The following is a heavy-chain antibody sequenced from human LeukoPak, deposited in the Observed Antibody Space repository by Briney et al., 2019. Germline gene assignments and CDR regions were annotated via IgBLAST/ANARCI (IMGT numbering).Heavy chain of an antibody. CDR2: ISGSGDST. Sequence: PGGSLRLSCAASGFTFSSYAMTWVRQAPGKGLEWVSAISGSGDSTYYADSVEGRFTISRDNAKNSLYLQMNSLRAEDTAVYYCARELLSQYYYYGMDVWGQGTTVTVSS. J-gene: IGHJ6*02. CDR1: GFTFSSYA. V-gene: IGHV3-23*01. CDR3: ARELLSQYYYYGMDV. D-gene: IGHD3-10*01.